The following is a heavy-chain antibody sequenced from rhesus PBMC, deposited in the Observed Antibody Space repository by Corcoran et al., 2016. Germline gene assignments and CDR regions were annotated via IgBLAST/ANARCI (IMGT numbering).Heavy chain of an antibody. CDR2: YSGSGGPT. CDR3: ASLLDV. J-gene: IGHJ5-2*02. CDR1: GGSISSNY. Sequence: QLQLQESGPGLVKPSETLSLTCAVSGGSISSNYWSWIRQPPGKGLEWIGRYSGSGGPTDHTPPLKARVAISPATSKTTFSQKLGSVTAADTAVYYCASLLDVWGRGVLVTVSS. V-gene: IGHV4-173*01.